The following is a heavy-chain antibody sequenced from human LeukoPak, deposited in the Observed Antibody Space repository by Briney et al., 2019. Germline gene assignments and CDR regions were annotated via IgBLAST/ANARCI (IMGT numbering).Heavy chain of an antibody. V-gene: IGHV4-34*01. D-gene: IGHD5-18*01. Sequence: SETLSLTCAVYGGSFSGYYWSWIRQPPGKGLEWLGEINHSGSTNYNPSLKSRVTISVDTSKNQFSLKLSSVTAADTAVYYCARASGYSYGYGSFDYWGQGTLVTVSS. CDR3: ARASGYSYGYGSFDY. CDR2: INHSGST. CDR1: GGSFSGYY. J-gene: IGHJ4*02.